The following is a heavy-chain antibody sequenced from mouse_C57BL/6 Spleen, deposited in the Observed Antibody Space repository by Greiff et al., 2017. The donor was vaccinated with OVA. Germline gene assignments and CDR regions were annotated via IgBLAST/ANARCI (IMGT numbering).Heavy chain of an antibody. V-gene: IGHV6-3*01. D-gene: IGHD4-1*01. CDR3: TVTGPFDY. CDR2: IRLKSDNYAT. Sequence: EVMLVESGGGLVQPGGSMKLSCVASGFTFSNYWMNWVRQSPEKGLEWVAQIRLKSDNYATHYAESVKGRFTISRDDSKSSVYLQMNNLRAEDTGIYYCTVTGPFDYWGQGTTLTVSS. J-gene: IGHJ2*01. CDR1: GFTFSNYW.